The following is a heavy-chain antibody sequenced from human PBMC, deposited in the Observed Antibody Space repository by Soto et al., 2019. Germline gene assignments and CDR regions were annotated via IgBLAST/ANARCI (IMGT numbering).Heavy chain of an antibody. D-gene: IGHD1-26*01. V-gene: IGHV3-7*01. CDR2: IKQDGSEK. CDR1: EFTFSSYW. CDR3: ARDRCESYHGGYFDY. J-gene: IGHJ4*02. Sequence: EVQLVDSGGGLVQPGGSLRLSCAASEFTFSSYWMSWVRQASGKGLEWVANIKQDGSEKYYVDSVKGRFTISRDNAKISLYMQMNSLRAEDSAVYYCARDRCESYHGGYFDYWGQGTLVTVSS.